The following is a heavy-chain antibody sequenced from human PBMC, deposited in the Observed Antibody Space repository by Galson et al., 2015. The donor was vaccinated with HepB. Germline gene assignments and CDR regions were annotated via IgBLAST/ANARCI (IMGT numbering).Heavy chain of an antibody. CDR2: ISAYTGNT. V-gene: IGHV1-18*01. J-gene: IGHJ6*04. CDR3: ARRGSGGYPTYYYGMDV. CDR1: GYSFTSYG. Sequence: SVTVSCKASGYSFTSYGISWVRQAPGQGLEWMGWISAYTGNTNYAQKLQGRVTMTTDTPMSTAYMKLTSLRYDDTAVYYCARRGSGGYPTYYYGMDVWGEGTTVIVSS. D-gene: IGHD1-26*01.